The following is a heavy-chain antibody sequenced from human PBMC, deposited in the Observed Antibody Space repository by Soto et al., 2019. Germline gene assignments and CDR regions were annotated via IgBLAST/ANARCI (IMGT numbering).Heavy chain of an antibody. CDR3: AKDTSSSPYYMDV. V-gene: IGHV3-23*01. D-gene: IGHD2-2*01. CDR1: GFTFSNFA. Sequence: EVQVLESGGGLVQPGGSLRLSCAASGFTFSNFAMSWVRHAPGKGLEWVSEISGSTGSTYYADSVKGRFTISRDNSKKTRHLQMNSLRAEDTAVYYWAKDTSSSPYYMDVWGKGTTVTVSS. J-gene: IGHJ6*03. CDR2: ISGSTGST.